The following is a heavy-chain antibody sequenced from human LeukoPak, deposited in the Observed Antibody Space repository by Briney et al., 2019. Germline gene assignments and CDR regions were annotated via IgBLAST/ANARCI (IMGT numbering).Heavy chain of an antibody. V-gene: IGHV4-34*01. CDR2: INHSGST. Sequence: SSETLSLTCAVYGGSFSGYYWSWIRQPPGKGLEWIGEINHSGSTNYNPSLKSRVTISVDTSKNQFSLKLSSVTAADTAVYYCARGDRYYYGSGSYYGWGQGTLVTVSS. CDR1: GGSFSGYY. CDR3: ARGDRYYYGSGSYYG. J-gene: IGHJ4*02. D-gene: IGHD3-10*01.